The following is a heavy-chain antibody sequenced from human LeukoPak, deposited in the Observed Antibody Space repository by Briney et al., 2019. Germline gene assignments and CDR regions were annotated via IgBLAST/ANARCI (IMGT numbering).Heavy chain of an antibody. Sequence: GGSPRLSCAASGFTFSSYSMNWVRQAPGKGLEWVSYISSSSSTIYYADSVKGRFTISRDNAKNSLYLQMNSLRAEDTAVYYCARGLGDFDYWGQGTLVTVSS. CDR1: GFTFSSYS. V-gene: IGHV3-48*04. D-gene: IGHD4-11*01. CDR3: ARGLGDFDY. J-gene: IGHJ4*02. CDR2: ISSSSSTI.